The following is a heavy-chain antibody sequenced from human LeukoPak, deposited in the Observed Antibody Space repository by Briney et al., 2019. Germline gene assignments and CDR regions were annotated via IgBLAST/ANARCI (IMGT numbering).Heavy chain of an antibody. CDR1: GFTFNSYW. V-gene: IGHV3-7*04. CDR3: ARDYSATGSFDY. D-gene: IGHD3-10*01. Sequence: GGSLRLSCAAYGFTFNSYWMNWVRQAPGKGLQWLANVKQDGSVKYYVDSVKGRFTISRDNAENSLHLQMNSLGADDTAVYYCARDYSATGSFDYWGQGTLVTVSS. J-gene: IGHJ4*02. CDR2: VKQDGSVK.